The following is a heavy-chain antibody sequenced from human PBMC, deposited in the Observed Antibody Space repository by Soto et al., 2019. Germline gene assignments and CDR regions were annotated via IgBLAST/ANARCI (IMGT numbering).Heavy chain of an antibody. CDR2: IIPIFGTA. Sequence: SVKLSCTASGGTFSSYAISWVRQAPGQGLEWMGGIIPIFGTANYAQNFHGRVTITAKKPTRTAYRELSTLRSEDRAVFCCARADPRGVPNYYYSCVRDVGGKGTRVTVS. V-gene: IGHV1-69*06. CDR1: GGTFSSYA. J-gene: IGHJ6*04. D-gene: IGHD1-1*01. CDR3: ARADPRGVPNYYYSCVRDV.